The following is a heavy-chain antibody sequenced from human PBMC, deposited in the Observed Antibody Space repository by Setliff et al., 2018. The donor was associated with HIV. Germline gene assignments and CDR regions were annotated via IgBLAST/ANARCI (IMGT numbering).Heavy chain of an antibody. CDR2: IHKDGSEK. CDR1: GFTFTNYW. V-gene: IGHV3-7*01. Sequence: GGSLRLSCAASGFTFTNYWMSWVRQAPGKGLEWVANIHKDGSEKYYVDSVKGRLTISRDNTKNLLYLEMNSLRAEDTAVYYCAGSRGYFVQADWGQGTLVTVSS. CDR3: AGSRGYFVQAD. D-gene: IGHD1-1*01. J-gene: IGHJ4*02.